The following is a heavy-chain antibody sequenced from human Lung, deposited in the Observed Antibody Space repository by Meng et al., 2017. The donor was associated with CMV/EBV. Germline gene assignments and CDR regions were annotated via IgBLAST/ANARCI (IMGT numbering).Heavy chain of an antibody. CDR3: ASPYVLRNYGMDV. CDR2: INPNTGGT. CDR1: GYTFTGYY. V-gene: IGHV1-2*02. J-gene: IGHJ6*02. D-gene: IGHD2-8*01. Sequence: SVXVSXXASGYTFTGYYIHWVRQAPGQGLEWMGWINPNTGGTNYAQNFQGRVTMTRDTSISAVYMELSRLRSDDTAVYYCASPYVLRNYGMDVWGQGTTVPVAS.